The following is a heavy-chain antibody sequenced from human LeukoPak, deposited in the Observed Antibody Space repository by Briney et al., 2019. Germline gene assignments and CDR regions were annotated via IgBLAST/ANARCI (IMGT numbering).Heavy chain of an antibody. CDR3: ARDLGYSYGRRRDYYYMDV. J-gene: IGHJ6*03. CDR1: RYTFTSYD. CDR2: MNPNSGNT. D-gene: IGHD5-18*01. V-gene: IGHV1-8*03. Sequence: ASVKVSCKASRYTFTSYDINWARQATGQGLEWMGWMNPNSGNTGYAQKFQGRVTITRNTSISTAYMELSSLRSEDTAVYYCARDLGYSYGRRRDYYYMDVWGKGTTVTVSS.